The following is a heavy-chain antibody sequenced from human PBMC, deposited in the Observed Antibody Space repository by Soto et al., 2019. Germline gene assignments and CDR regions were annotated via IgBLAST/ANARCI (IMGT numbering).Heavy chain of an antibody. D-gene: IGHD6-6*01. Sequence: PSVKVSCKASGYTFTSYYMHWVRQAPGQGLEWMGIINPSGGSTSYAQKFQGRVTMTRDTSTSTVYMELSSLRSEDTAVYYCARGFLVVHYYYGMDVWGQGTTVTVSS. CDR2: INPSGGST. CDR3: ARGFLVVHYYYGMDV. V-gene: IGHV1-46*01. CDR1: GYTFTSYY. J-gene: IGHJ6*02.